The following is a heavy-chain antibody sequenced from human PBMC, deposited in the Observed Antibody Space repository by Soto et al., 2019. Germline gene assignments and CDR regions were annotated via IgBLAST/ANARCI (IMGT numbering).Heavy chain of an antibody. Sequence: SETLSLTCAVYGGSFSGYYWSWIRQPPGKGLEWIGEINHSGSTNYNPSLKSRVTISVDTSKNQFSLKLSSVTAADTAVYYCARGHCSGGSCYFGSNRFQHWGQGTLVTVSS. D-gene: IGHD2-15*01. CDR1: GGSFSGYY. CDR3: ARGHCSGGSCYFGSNRFQH. CDR2: INHSGST. V-gene: IGHV4-34*01. J-gene: IGHJ1*01.